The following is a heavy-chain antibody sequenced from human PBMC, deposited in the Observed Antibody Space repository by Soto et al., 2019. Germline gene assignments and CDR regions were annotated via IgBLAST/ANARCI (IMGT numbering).Heavy chain of an antibody. Sequence: GGSLRLSCGASGFSFSDYRMHWVRQAPGKGLVWVACFIVVGIMTCYAVSVKGRFPVSRDNADNTLFLQMISLRAEDTAVYYCAREGYSNYDFYYLYMNAWGKGTTVTVSS. CDR3: AREGYSNYDFYYLYMNA. J-gene: IGHJ6*03. CDR2: FIVVGIMT. D-gene: IGHD4-4*01. V-gene: IGHV3-74*01. CDR1: GFSFSDYR.